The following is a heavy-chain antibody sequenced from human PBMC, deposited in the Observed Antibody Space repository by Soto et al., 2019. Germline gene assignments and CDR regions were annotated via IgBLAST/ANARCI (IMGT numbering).Heavy chain of an antibody. J-gene: IGHJ3*01. CDR2: IYSGGDT. D-gene: IGHD3-10*01. CDR1: GLTVSNNY. CDR3: ARDPGGSVAHGV. V-gene: IGHV3-66*01. Sequence: ELQLVESGGGLVQPGGSVRLSCAVSGLTVSNNYMSWVRQAPGKGLEWVSHIYSGGDTFYSNSVRGRFPISRDSSKNTLYLQMDSLGVEDTAVYNCARDPGGSVAHGVWGQGTMVTVSS.